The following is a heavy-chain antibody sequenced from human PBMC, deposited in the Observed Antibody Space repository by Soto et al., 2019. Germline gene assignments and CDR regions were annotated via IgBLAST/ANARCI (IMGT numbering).Heavy chain of an antibody. D-gene: IGHD3-22*01. J-gene: IGHJ4*02. CDR3: AKNPVGYYDSSALDY. V-gene: IGHV3-23*01. CDR2: ISGSGGST. CDR1: GFTFSSYA. Sequence: SLRLSCAASGFTFSSYAMSWVRQAPGKGLEWVSAISGSGGSTYYADSVKGRFTISRDNSKNTLYLQMNSLRAEDTAVYYCAKNPVGYYDSSALDYWGQGTLVTVSS.